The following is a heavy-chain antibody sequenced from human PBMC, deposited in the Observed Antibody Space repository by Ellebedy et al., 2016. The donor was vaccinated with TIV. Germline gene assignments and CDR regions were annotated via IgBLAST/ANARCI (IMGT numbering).Heavy chain of an antibody. V-gene: IGHV3-30*03. CDR2: ISYDGGHK. CDR3: AGVRDGSRPFDY. Sequence: GESLKISCAASGFTFSSYGIHWVRQAPGKGLEWVSFISYDGGHKYYADSVKGRFTISRDNSKNTLYLQMNSLRAEDTAVYYCAGVRDGSRPFDYWGQGTLVTVSS. CDR1: GFTFSSYG. D-gene: IGHD6-13*01. J-gene: IGHJ4*02.